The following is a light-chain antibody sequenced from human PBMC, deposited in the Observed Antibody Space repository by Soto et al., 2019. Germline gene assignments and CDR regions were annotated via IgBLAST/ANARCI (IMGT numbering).Light chain of an antibody. CDR2: GTS. J-gene: IGKJ5*01. CDR1: QSVSSN. CDR3: QQYGSSPT. Sequence: EIVLTQSPGTLSLSPGERATLSCRASQSVSSNLAWYQQQPGQPPRLLMSGTSNRATGTPDRFSGSGSGTDFTLTISRLEPEDFAVYYCQQYGSSPTFGQGTRLEI. V-gene: IGKV3-20*01.